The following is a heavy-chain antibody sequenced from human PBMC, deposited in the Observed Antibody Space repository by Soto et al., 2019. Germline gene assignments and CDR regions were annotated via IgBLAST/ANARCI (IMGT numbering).Heavy chain of an antibody. CDR2: IIPIFGSA. CDR3: ARRYCISTSCHYYGMDV. D-gene: IGHD2-2*01. J-gene: IGHJ6*02. CDR1: GGTFSSYT. Sequence: QVQLVQSGAEVKKPGSSVKVSCKASGGTFSSYTISWVRQPPGQGLEWMGGIIPIFGSANYAQKFQGRVTITADESTSTAYMELSSLRSEDTAVYYCARRYCISTSCHYYGMDVWGQGTTVTVSS. V-gene: IGHV1-69*12.